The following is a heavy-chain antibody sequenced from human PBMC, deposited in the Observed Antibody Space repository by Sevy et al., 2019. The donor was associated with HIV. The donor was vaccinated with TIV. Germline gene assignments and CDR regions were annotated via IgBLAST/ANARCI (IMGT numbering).Heavy chain of an antibody. CDR3: ARDRVLVATIIERGLKGVRWFDP. V-gene: IGHV3-21*01. Sequence: GGSLRLSCAASGFTFSSYSMNWVRQAPGKGLEWVSSISSSSSYIYYADSVKGRFTISRDNAKNSLYLQMNSLRAEDTAVYYCARDRVLVATIIERGLKGVRWFDPWGQGTLVTVSS. D-gene: IGHD5-12*01. CDR1: GFTFSSYS. J-gene: IGHJ5*02. CDR2: ISSSSSYI.